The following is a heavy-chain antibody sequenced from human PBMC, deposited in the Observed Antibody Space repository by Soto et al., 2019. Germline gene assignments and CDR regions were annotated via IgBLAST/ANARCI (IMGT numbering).Heavy chain of an antibody. Sequence: SVKVSFKASGGTFSSYAISWLRQAPGQGLEWMGGIIPIFGTANYAQKFQGRVTITADESTSTAYMELSSLRSEDTAVYYCAKSRKMATHLGAFDIWGQGTMVTVSS. J-gene: IGHJ3*02. D-gene: IGHD2-15*01. CDR2: IIPIFGTA. V-gene: IGHV1-69*13. CDR1: GGTFSSYA. CDR3: AKSRKMATHLGAFDI.